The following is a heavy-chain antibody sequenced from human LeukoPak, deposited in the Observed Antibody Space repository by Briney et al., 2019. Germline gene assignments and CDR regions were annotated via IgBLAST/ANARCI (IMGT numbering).Heavy chain of an antibody. D-gene: IGHD2-2*01. CDR2: ITAYNGST. CDR3: ARDPPIYYSSTSCRGDY. Sequence: GASVKVSCKASGYTFTSYGISWVRQAPGQRLEWRGGITAYNGSTNYAQKHPGRVTMTTDTSTSTAYMELRSLRSDDTAEYNCARDPPIYYSSTSCRGDYWGQGTLVTVSS. V-gene: IGHV1-18*01. CDR1: GYTFTSYG. J-gene: IGHJ4*02.